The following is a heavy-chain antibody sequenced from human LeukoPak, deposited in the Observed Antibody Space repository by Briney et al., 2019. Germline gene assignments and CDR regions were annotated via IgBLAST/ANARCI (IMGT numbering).Heavy chain of an antibody. D-gene: IGHD1-26*01. CDR2: ISWNSGSI. V-gene: IGHV3-9*01. CDR3: ARERTEYSGFDFDY. CDR1: GFTFDDYA. J-gene: IGHJ4*02. Sequence: GRSLRLSRAASGFTFDDYAMHWARQAPGEGLEWVSGISWNSGSIGYADSVKGRSTISRDNAKNSLYLQMYSLSGDDSALDYCARERTEYSGFDFDYWGEGTLVTVSS.